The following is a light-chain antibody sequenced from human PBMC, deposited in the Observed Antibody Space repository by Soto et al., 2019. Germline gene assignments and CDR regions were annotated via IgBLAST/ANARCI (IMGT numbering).Light chain of an antibody. V-gene: IGLV2-14*01. CDR2: EVS. J-gene: IGLJ7*01. Sequence: QSALTQPASVSGSPGQSITISCTGTSSDVGGYNYVSWYQQHPGKAPKLMIYEVSNRPSGVSNRFSGSTSGTSASLAISGLQSDDEADYYCATWDDDLNAAVFGGGTQLTVL. CDR1: SSDVGGYNY. CDR3: ATWDDDLNAAV.